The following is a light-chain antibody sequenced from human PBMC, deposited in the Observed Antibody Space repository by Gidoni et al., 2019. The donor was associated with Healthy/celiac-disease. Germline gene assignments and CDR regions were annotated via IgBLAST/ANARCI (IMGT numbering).Light chain of an antibody. CDR3: QQYNNWPPYT. CDR1: QSVSSN. V-gene: IGKV3-15*01. Sequence: IVLPQSPATLSVSPGERATLSCRASQSVSSNLAWYQQKPGQAPRLLIYAASNRATGIPARFSGSGSGTEFTLTISSLQSEDFAVYYCQQYNNWPPYTFXQXTKLEIK. J-gene: IGKJ2*01. CDR2: AAS.